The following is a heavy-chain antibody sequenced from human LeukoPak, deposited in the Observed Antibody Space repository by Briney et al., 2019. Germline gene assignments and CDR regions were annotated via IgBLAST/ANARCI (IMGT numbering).Heavy chain of an antibody. D-gene: IGHD6-13*01. CDR3: ARAGTIAAAGYDY. CDR1: GYTFTGYY. V-gene: IGHV1-2*02. Sequence: ASVKVSCKASGYTFTGYYMHWVRQATGQGLEWMGWINPNSGGTNYAQKFQGRVTMTRDTSISTAYMELSRLRSDDTAVYYCARAGTIAAAGYDYWGQGTLVTVSS. J-gene: IGHJ4*02. CDR2: INPNSGGT.